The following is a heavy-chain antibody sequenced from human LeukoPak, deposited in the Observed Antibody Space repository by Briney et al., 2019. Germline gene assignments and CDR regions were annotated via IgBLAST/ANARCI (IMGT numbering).Heavy chain of an antibody. CDR1: GFILSSYA. D-gene: IGHD2-2*01. Sequence: GGSLRLSCAASGFILSSYAMSWVRQAPGKGLEWVSAISGSGGSTYYADSVKGRFTISRDNSKNTLYLQMNSLRAEDTAVYYCAKHKYQLLYNWFDPWGQGTLVTVSS. J-gene: IGHJ5*02. CDR2: ISGSGGST. CDR3: AKHKYQLLYNWFDP. V-gene: IGHV3-23*01.